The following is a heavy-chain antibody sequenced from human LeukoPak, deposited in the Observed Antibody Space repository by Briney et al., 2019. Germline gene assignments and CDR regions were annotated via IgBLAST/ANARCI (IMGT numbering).Heavy chain of an antibody. CDR1: GFTFSSYA. D-gene: IGHD3-22*01. CDR3: ARAGRVYYDSSGYQYYFDY. V-gene: IGHV3-30*04. J-gene: IGHJ4*02. CDR2: ISYDGSNK. Sequence: GGSLRLSCAASGFTFSSYAMHWVRQAPGKGLVWVAVISYDGSNKYYADSVKGRFTISRGNSKNTLYLQMNSLRAEDTAVCYCARAGRVYYDSSGYQYYFDYWGQGTLVTVSS.